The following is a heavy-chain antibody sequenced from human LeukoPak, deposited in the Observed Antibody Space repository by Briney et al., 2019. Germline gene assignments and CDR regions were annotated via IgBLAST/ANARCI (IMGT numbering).Heavy chain of an antibody. J-gene: IGHJ4*02. CDR2: ISYDGSNK. Sequence: PGGSLRPSCAASGFTFSSYAMHWVRQAPGKGLEWVAVISYDGSNKYYADSVKGRFTISRDNSKNTLSLQMNSLRAEDTAVYYCAKSAEDAYWGQGTLVTVSS. CDR3: AKSAEDAY. V-gene: IGHV3-30*04. CDR1: GFTFSSYA.